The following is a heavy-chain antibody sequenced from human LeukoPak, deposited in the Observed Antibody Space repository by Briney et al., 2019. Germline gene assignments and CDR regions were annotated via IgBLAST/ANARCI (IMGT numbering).Heavy chain of an antibody. CDR3: ARDGYCTGGSCYADY. CDR2: IKQDGYEK. J-gene: IGHJ4*02. Sequence: PGGSLRLSCGASGFTFGSYWMSWVRQAPGKGLEWVASIKQDGYEKYYVDSVKGRFIISRDNAKNSLYVQMNSLRAEDTAIYYCARDGYCTGGSCYADYWGPGTLVTVSS. D-gene: IGHD2-15*01. CDR1: GFTFGSYW. V-gene: IGHV3-7*03.